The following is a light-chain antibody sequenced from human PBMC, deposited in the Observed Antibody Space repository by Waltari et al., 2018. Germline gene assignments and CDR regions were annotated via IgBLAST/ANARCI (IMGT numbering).Light chain of an antibody. V-gene: IGLV3-21*04. CDR1: NIGRKR. CDR2: DDY. J-gene: IGLJ1*01. CDR3: QVYDTSGDHPLYV. Sequence: SYVLPQPSSLSVAPGETARITCGGNNIGRKRVHWYQQQPGQAPVLVIYDDYDRPSGIPERFSGFNSGFTATLTISRVEDGDEADYYCQVYDTSGDHPLYVFGTGTAVSVL.